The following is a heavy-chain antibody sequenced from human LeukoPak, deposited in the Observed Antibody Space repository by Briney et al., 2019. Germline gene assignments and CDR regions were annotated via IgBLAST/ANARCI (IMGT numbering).Heavy chain of an antibody. CDR3: AKHNTGNYYDY. CDR1: GFTFSSCA. D-gene: IGHD1-26*01. Sequence: PGGSLRLSCAASGFTFSSCAMSWVRRAPGKGLEWVSTISGVTTNTYYADSVKGRFTISRDNSKNTLSLQMSSLRAEDAAVYYCAKHNTGNYYDYWGQGALVTVSS. V-gene: IGHV3-23*01. J-gene: IGHJ4*02. CDR2: ISGVTTNT.